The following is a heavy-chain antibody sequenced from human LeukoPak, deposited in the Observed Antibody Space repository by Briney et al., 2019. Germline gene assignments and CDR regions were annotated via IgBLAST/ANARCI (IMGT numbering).Heavy chain of an antibody. CDR3: AKDASYSGSYYVDDY. D-gene: IGHD1-26*01. J-gene: IGHJ4*02. CDR1: GFTFNSYG. CDR2: ISGSGGST. Sequence: QSGGSLRLSCAASGFTFNSYGMHWVRQAPGKGLEWVSAISGSGGSTYYADSVKGRFTISRDNSKNTLYLQMNSLRAEDTAVYYCAKDASYSGSYYVDDYWGQGTLVTVSS. V-gene: IGHV3-23*01.